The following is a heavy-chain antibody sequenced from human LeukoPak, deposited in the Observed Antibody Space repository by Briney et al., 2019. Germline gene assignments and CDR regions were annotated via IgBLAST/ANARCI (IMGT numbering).Heavy chain of an antibody. CDR1: GFTFSSYR. Sequence: GGSLRLSSAASGFTFSSYRMNWVRQAPGKGLEWISHISSSSTTIYYADSVKGRFTISRDNSKNTLYLQMNSLRAEDTAVYYCAVIAAGDYWGQGTLVTVSS. V-gene: IGHV3-48*01. D-gene: IGHD6-6*01. CDR2: ISSSSTTI. J-gene: IGHJ4*02. CDR3: AVIAAGDY.